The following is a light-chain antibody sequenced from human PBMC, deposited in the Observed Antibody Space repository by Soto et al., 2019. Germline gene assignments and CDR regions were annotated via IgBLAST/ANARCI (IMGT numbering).Light chain of an antibody. CDR1: QSVSSN. Sequence: EIVMTQSPATLSVSPGERATLSCRASQSVSSNLAWYQQKPGQAPRLLIYGASTRATGIPARFSGSGFGTEFTLTISSLQSEDFAVYYCQQYNNWPLLTFGGGTKVDIK. V-gene: IGKV3-15*01. CDR3: QQYNNWPLLT. CDR2: GAS. J-gene: IGKJ4*01.